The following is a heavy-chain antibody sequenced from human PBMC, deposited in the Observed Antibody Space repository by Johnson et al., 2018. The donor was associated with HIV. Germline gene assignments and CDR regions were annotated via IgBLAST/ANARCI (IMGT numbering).Heavy chain of an antibody. CDR2: ISNDGSER. J-gene: IGHJ3*02. CDR1: GFSFSDFS. V-gene: IGHV3-30*07. CDR3: ARPQGGAPLAMAFDI. Sequence: QVQLVESGGGVVQPGRSLRLSCAASGFSFSDFSMHWVRQAPGKGLEWVTVISNDGSERYYVDSVKGRFTISRDNAKNSLYLQMNSLRAEDTAVYYCARPQGGAPLAMAFDIWGQGTMVTVSS. D-gene: IGHD3-16*01.